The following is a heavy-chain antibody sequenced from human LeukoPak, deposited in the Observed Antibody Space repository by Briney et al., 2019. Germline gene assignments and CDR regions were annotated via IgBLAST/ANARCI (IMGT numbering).Heavy chain of an antibody. V-gene: IGHV4-34*01. CDR1: GGSFSGYY. CDR2: ISHTGLT. D-gene: IGHD1-1*01. CDR3: ARVPDITARPCDT. J-gene: IGHJ5*02. Sequence: SETLSLTCAVYGGSFSGYYWTLIRQTPGKGLEWIGEISHTGLTGSNPSLKSRVTIFVDSSKKQFTLRMTSVTAADTGVYYCARVPDITARPCDTWGPGTQVTVSS.